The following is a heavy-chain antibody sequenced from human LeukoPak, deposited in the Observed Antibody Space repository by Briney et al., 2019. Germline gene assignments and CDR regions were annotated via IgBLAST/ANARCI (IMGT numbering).Heavy chain of an antibody. V-gene: IGHV3-23*01. Sequence: PGGSLRLSCAASGFTFSSYAMSWVRQAPGKGLEWVSAISGSGGSTYYADSVKGRFTISRDNSKNTLYLQMNSLRAEDTAVYYCAKRSYGDKSPGIDYWGQGTLVTVSS. CDR3: AKRSYGDKSPGIDY. CDR1: GFTFSSYA. J-gene: IGHJ4*02. D-gene: IGHD4-23*01. CDR2: ISGSGGST.